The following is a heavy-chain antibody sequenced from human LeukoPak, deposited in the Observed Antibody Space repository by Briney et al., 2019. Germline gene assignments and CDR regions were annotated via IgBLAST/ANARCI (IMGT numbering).Heavy chain of an antibody. CDR1: GGSISSYY. Sequence: PSETLSLTCTVSGGSISSYYWSWIRQPPGKGLEWIGYIYYSGSTNYNPSLKSRVTISVDKSKNQFSLKLSSVTAADTAVYYCASSGYDGSGYWGQGTLVTVSS. CDR2: IYYSGST. J-gene: IGHJ4*02. CDR3: ASSGYDGSGY. V-gene: IGHV4-59*12. D-gene: IGHD3-10*01.